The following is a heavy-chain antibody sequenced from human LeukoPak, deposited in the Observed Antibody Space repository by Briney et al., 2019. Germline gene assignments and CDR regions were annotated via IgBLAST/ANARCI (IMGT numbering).Heavy chain of an antibody. CDR2: IKSKSDGGTT. V-gene: IGHV3-15*01. CDR3: ATPSTLVDH. CDR1: GGSISSYY. Sequence: ETLSLTCTVSGGSISSYYWSWIRQAPGKGLEWVGRIKSKSDGGTTDYAASVKGRFTISRDDSQNTLYLQMNSLKSEDTAVYYCATPSTLVDHWGQGTLVTVSS. J-gene: IGHJ4*02. D-gene: IGHD2-2*01.